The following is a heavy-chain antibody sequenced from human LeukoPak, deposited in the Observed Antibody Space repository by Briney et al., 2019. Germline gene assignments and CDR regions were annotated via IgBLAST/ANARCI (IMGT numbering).Heavy chain of an antibody. CDR1: GGSIDNHY. D-gene: IGHD6-6*01. V-gene: IGHV4-59*08. Sequence: SETLSLTCSVSGGSIDNHYWSWIRQPPGKGLEWIGYMYYSGITNYNPSLQGRVTISVDTSKNHFSLKLRSVTASDTAVYYCARLSVAAEYYFDYWGQGTLVTVSS. CDR3: ARLSVAAEYYFDY. J-gene: IGHJ4*02. CDR2: MYYSGIT.